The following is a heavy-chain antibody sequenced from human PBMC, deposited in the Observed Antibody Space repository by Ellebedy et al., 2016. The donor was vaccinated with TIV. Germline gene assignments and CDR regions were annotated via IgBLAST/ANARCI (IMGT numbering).Heavy chain of an antibody. CDR3: ARGPVRYTQKGGFLDY. CDR1: GFTVSSSY. CDR2: VYSGGNT. Sequence: GESLKISCAAYGFTVSSSYMTWVRQAPGKGLEWVSVVYSGGNTYYADSVKGRFTISRDNSKNTLSLEMNSLRIDDTAVYFCARGPVRYTQKGGFLDYWGQGTLVTVSS. V-gene: IGHV3-53*01. D-gene: IGHD3-16*01. J-gene: IGHJ4*02.